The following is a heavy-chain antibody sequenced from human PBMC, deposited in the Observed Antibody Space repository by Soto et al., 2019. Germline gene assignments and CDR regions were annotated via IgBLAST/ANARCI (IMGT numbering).Heavy chain of an antibody. Sequence: GGSLRLSCAASGFTFSSYGMHWVRQGPGKGLEWVAVISYDGSNKYYAESVKGRFTISRDNSKNTLYLQMNSLRAEDTAVYYCVVTYYYDSSGYSPGGDGMDVWGQGTTVTVSS. V-gene: IGHV3-30*03. D-gene: IGHD3-22*01. CDR3: VVTYYYDSSGYSPGGDGMDV. CDR2: ISYDGSNK. CDR1: GFTFSSYG. J-gene: IGHJ6*02.